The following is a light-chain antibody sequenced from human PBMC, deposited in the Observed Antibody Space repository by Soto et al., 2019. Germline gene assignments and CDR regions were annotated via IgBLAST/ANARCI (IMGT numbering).Light chain of an antibody. V-gene: IGLV2-14*01. CDR1: SSDVGSYNY. Sequence: QSALTQPASVSGSPGQSITISCTGTSSDVGSYNYVSWYQQHPGKAPKLMIYEVDNRPSGVSNRFSGSKSGNTASLTISGLQPEDEADYYCSSYTKGGALVEFGGGTKLTVL. CDR2: EVD. CDR3: SSYTKGGALVE. J-gene: IGLJ2*01.